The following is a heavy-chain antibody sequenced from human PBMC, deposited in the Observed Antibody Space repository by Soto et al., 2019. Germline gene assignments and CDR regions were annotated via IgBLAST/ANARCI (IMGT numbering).Heavy chain of an antibody. CDR3: ARSRKGSSSWFDY. CDR2: ISYDGSNK. V-gene: IGHV3-30-3*01. Sequence: GGSLRLSCAASGFTFSSYAMHWVRQAPGKGLEWVAVISYDGSNKYYADSVKGRFTISRDNSKNTLYLQMNSLRAEDTAVYYCARSRKGSSSWFDYWGQRTPVTVSS. J-gene: IGHJ4*02. D-gene: IGHD6-13*01. CDR1: GFTFSSYA.